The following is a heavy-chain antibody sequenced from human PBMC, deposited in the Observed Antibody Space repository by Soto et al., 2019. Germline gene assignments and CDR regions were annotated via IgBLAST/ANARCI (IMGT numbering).Heavy chain of an antibody. CDR1: GFTFSSYA. J-gene: IGHJ6*02. CDR3: ARDLIAAALDV. Sequence: GGSLRLSCAASGFTFSSYAMHWVRQAPGKGLEWVAVISYDGSNKYYADSVKGRFTISRDNSKNTLYLQMNSLRAEDTAVYYCARDLIAAALDVWGQGTTVTVSS. CDR2: ISYDGSNK. D-gene: IGHD6-13*01. V-gene: IGHV3-30-3*01.